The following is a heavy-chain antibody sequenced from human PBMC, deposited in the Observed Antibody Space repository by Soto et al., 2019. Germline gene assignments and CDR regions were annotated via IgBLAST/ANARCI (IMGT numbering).Heavy chain of an antibody. CDR1: GFTFSNCD. CDR2: VSGGGNNT. CDR3: ATWIRSWAYYFDY. J-gene: IGHJ4*02. V-gene: IGHV3-23*01. D-gene: IGHD6-13*01. Sequence: PGGSLRLSCAASGFTFSNCDMSWVRQAPGKGLEWVSGVSGGGNNTYYADSVKGRFTISRDNSRNTLYLQMNSLRAEDTAVYYCATWIRSWAYYFDYWGQGTLVTVSS.